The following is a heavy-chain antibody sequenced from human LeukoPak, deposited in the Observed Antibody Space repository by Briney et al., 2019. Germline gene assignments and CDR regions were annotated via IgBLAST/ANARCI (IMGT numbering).Heavy chain of an antibody. Sequence: ASVKVSCKASGYTFTSYGISWVRQAPGQGLEWMGWISAYNGNTNYAQKFQGRVTMTRDTSISTAYMELSRLRSDDTAVYYCARVVGATYYFDYWGQGTLVTVSS. D-gene: IGHD1-26*01. J-gene: IGHJ4*02. CDR2: ISAYNGNT. CDR1: GYTFTSYG. CDR3: ARVVGATYYFDY. V-gene: IGHV1-18*01.